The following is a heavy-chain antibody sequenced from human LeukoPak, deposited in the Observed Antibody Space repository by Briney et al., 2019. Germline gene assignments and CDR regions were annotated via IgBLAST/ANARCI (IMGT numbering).Heavy chain of an antibody. CDR3: ATPPTVTRNY. V-gene: IGHV3-23*01. CDR1: GFTFSSYG. Sequence: GGSLRLSCAASGFTFSSYGMSWVRQAPGKGLEWVSAISGSGGRTHYADSVRGRFTISRDNSKNTLYLQMDSLRAEDTAVYYCATPPTVTRNYWGQGTLVTVSS. J-gene: IGHJ4*02. D-gene: IGHD4-17*01. CDR2: ISGSGGRT.